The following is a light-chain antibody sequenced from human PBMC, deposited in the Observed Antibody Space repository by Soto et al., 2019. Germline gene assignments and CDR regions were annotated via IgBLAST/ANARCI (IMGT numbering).Light chain of an antibody. CDR1: QSVASNY. CDR3: QQYGIPHPYT. V-gene: IGKV3-20*01. Sequence: EIVLTQSPGTLSLSPGERATLSCRASQSVASNYLAWYQQKPGQTPRLLIYGATSRATDIPDRFSGSGSGTDYTLTISSLEPEDFAVNYCQQYGIPHPYTFGQGTKLEIK. J-gene: IGKJ2*01. CDR2: GAT.